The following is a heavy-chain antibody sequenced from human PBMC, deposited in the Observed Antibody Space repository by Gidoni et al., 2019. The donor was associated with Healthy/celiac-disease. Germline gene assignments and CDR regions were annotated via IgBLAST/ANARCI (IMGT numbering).Heavy chain of an antibody. Sequence: EVQLVASGGGLVLPGRSLRLSGASSGFTFDDYARHWVRQAPGKGLEWVSGISGNSGSIGYADSVKGRFTISRDNAKNSLYLQMNSLRAEDTALYYCAKARSGWHGALDYWGQGTLVTVSS. J-gene: IGHJ4*02. V-gene: IGHV3-9*01. CDR1: GFTFDDYA. D-gene: IGHD6-19*01. CDR3: AKARSGWHGALDY. CDR2: ISGNSGSI.